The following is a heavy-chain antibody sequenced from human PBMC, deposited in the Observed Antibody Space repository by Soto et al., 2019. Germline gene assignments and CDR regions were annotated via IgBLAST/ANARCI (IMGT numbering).Heavy chain of an antibody. CDR2: ISSNGYYT. V-gene: IGHV3-11*01. Sequence: QVQLVESGGGLVKPGGSLRLSCAASGFTFRDSYMSWIRQAPGKGLEWVSYISSNGYYTYYADSLKGRIIISRDNAKNALDLQKNSLRVEDTAMYYCARGVYDAVPHHMDVWGKGTTVTVSS. D-gene: IGHD5-12*01. CDR1: GFTFRDSY. J-gene: IGHJ6*03. CDR3: ARGVYDAVPHHMDV.